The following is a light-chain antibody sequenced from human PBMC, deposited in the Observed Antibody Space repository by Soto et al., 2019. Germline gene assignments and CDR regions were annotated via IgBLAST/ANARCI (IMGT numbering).Light chain of an antibody. CDR3: GSYSSSNTPYV. J-gene: IGLJ1*01. CDR2: DVS. V-gene: IGLV2-14*03. Sequence: QSVLTQPASVSGSPGQSITISCTGTISDVGGFSYVSWYQQHPGKAPKLMIYDVSNRPSGVSYRFSGSKSGNTASLTISGLQAEDEADYYCGSYSSSNTPYVFGTGTKVTVL. CDR1: ISDVGGFSY.